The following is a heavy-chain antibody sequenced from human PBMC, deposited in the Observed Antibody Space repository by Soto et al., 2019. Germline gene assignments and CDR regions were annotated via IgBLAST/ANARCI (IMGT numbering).Heavy chain of an antibody. Sequence: KFSCKVSGGTFSNYAISWVRQAPGHGLEWMGGIIPMFTTPNYAQKFEDRVTITADESTNTAYMGLRSLTSDDTAVYYCARGSLFGDYGDFDFWGQGTLVTVSS. D-gene: IGHD4-17*01. J-gene: IGHJ4*02. CDR3: ARGSLFGDYGDFDF. CDR2: IIPMFTTP. CDR1: GGTFSNYA. V-gene: IGHV1-69*01.